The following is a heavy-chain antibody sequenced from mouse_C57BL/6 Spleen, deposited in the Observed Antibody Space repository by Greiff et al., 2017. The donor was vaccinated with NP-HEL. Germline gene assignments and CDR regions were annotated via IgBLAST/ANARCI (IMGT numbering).Heavy chain of an antibody. CDR1: GYTFTDYY. CDR3: ARAPELGQAWFAY. CDR2: INPNNGGT. V-gene: IGHV1-26*01. J-gene: IGHJ3*01. Sequence: EVKLMESGPELVKPGASVKISCKASGYTFTDYYMNWVKQSHGKSLEWIGDINPNNGGTSYNQKFKGKATLTVDKSSSTAYMELRSLTSEDSAVYYCARAPELGQAWFAYWGQGTLVTVSA. D-gene: IGHD4-1*01.